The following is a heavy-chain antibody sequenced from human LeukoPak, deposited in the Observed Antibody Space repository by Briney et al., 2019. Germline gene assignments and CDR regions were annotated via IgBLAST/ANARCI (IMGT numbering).Heavy chain of an antibody. Sequence: GESLKISCAASGFTVSSNYMSWVRQAPGKGLEWVSVIYGGGSTFHADSVQGRFAISRDNSKNMLYLHMNTLRVEDTAVYYCAREGKEPGSGYFDLWGRGTVVTVSS. V-gene: IGHV3-66*01. CDR1: GFTVSSNY. CDR2: IYGGGST. CDR3: AREGKEPGSGYFDL. D-gene: IGHD2-15*01. J-gene: IGHJ2*01.